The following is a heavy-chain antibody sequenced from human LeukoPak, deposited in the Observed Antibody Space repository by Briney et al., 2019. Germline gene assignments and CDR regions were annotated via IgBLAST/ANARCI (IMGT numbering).Heavy chain of an antibody. CDR3: VRGPDSSGYYSGGYFDY. V-gene: IGHV4-34*01. Sequence: SETLSLTCAVYGGSFSGYYWTWLRQPPGKGLEWIGEINHSGNTNWLEWIGEINHSGDTNYNPSLKSRVTISVDRSKNQLSLKLTSVAAADTAVYYCVRGPDSSGYYSGGYFDYWGQGILVTVPS. CDR2: INHSGDT. D-gene: IGHD3-22*01. J-gene: IGHJ4*02. CDR1: GGSFSGYY.